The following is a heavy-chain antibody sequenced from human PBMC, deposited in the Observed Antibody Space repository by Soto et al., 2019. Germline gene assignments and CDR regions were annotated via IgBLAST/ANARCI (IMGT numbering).Heavy chain of an antibody. J-gene: IGHJ4*02. CDR2: ISSSSSYI. Sequence: EVQLVESGGGLVKPGGSLRLSCAASGFTFSSYSMNWVRQAPGKGLEWVASISSSSSYIYYADSVKGRFTISRDNAKNSLYLQMNSLRAEDTAVYYCARDGRGHPADYWGQGTLVTVSS. D-gene: IGHD1-26*01. CDR1: GFTFSSYS. CDR3: ARDGRGHPADY. V-gene: IGHV3-21*01.